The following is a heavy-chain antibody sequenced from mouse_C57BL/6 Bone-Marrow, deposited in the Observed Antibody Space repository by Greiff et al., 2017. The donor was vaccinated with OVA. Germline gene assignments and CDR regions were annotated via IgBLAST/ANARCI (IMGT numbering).Heavy chain of an antibody. D-gene: IGHD2-2*01. CDR2: INPNYGTT. Sequence: EVQLQQSGPELVKPGASVKISCKASGYSFTDYNMNWVKQSNGKSLEWIGVINPNYGTTSYNQKFKGKATLTVDQSSSTAYMQLNSLTSEDSAVYYCARSGRLRRDPLYYYAMDYWGQGTSVTVSS. V-gene: IGHV1-39*01. CDR1: GYSFTDYN. J-gene: IGHJ4*01. CDR3: ARSGRLRRDPLYYYAMDY.